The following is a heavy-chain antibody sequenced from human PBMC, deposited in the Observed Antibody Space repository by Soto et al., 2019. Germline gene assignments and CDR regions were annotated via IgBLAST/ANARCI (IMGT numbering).Heavy chain of an antibody. CDR3: ARGHYYYYYYYMDV. V-gene: IGHV3-64*01. Sequence: GGSLRLSCAASGFTFSSYAMHWVRQAPGKGLEYVSAISSNGGSTYYANSVKGRFTISRDNSKNTLYLQMGSLRAEDMAVYYCARGHYYYYYYYMDVWGKGTTVTVSS. CDR1: GFTFSSYA. J-gene: IGHJ6*03. D-gene: IGHD3-10*01. CDR2: ISSNGGST.